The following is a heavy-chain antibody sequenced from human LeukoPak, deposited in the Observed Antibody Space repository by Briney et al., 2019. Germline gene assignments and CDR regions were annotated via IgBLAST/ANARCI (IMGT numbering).Heavy chain of an antibody. V-gene: IGHV4-59*08. CDR2: IDYSGST. CDR1: VVSTTRYY. D-gene: IGHD2-15*01. CDR3: ARGGGPLGYCSGGSCLDY. J-gene: IGHJ4*02. Sequence: SQTLSLTCTVSVVSTTRYYGSSIREPPGPGLKWSGDIDYSGSTNYNPSLKRRVTISVDTSKNQFSLKLSSVTAADTAVYYCARGGGPLGYCSGGSCLDYWGQGTLVTVSS.